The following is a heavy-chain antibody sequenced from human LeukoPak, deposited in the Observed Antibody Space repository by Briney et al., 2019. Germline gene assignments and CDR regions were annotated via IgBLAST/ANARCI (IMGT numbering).Heavy chain of an antibody. D-gene: IGHD6-13*01. J-gene: IGHJ4*02. CDR1: GFTFSSYA. CDR2: ISGSGGST. V-gene: IGHV3-23*01. CDR3: TTTGIAATGTFDY. Sequence: PGGSLRLSCAASGFTFSSYAMSGVRQAPGKGLEWVSAISGSGGSTYYADSVKGRFTISRDNSKNTLYLQMNSLRAEDTAVYYCTTTGIAATGTFDYWRQGTLVTVSS.